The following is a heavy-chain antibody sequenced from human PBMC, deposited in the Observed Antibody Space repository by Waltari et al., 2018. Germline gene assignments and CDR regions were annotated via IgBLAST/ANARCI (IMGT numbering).Heavy chain of an antibody. J-gene: IGHJ4*02. CDR1: GFTFDDFA. D-gene: IGHD3-10*01. Sequence: EVQLVESGGGLVQPGGSLRLSCAASGFTFDDFAMHWVRLVAGRGLEWVSAISWNGGTIADADSVNGRFTISRDNTKSSLHLQMHSRRTEDTAVYYCAKDMRLRGILITSVDFWGQGIPVTVSS. CDR3: AKDMRLRGILITSVDF. V-gene: IGHV3-9*01. CDR2: ISWNGGTI.